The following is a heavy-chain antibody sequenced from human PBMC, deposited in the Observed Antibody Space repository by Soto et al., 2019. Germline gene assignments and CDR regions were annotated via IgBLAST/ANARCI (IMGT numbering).Heavy chain of an antibody. CDR2: INPNSGGT. V-gene: IGHV1-2*04. J-gene: IGHJ6*02. CDR3: ARVGGGLASLGYYGMDV. D-gene: IGHD3-10*01. Sequence: ASVKVSCKASGYTFIGYYIHWVRQAPGQGLEWMGWINPNSGGTNYAQRFQGWVTMTRDRSISTAYMELSRLKSDDTAVDYCARVGGGLASLGYYGMDVWGQGTMVTVSS. CDR1: GYTFIGYY.